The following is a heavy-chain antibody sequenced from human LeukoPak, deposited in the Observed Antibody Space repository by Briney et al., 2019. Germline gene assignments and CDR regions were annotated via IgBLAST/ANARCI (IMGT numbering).Heavy chain of an antibody. V-gene: IGHV4-38-2*02. D-gene: IGHD3-10*01. Sequence: PSETLSLTCTVSGYSISSGYYWGWIRQPPGKGLEWIGSIYHSGSTYYNPSLKSRVTISVDTSKNQFSLKLSSVTAADTAVYYCARHLWVGSGSGYFDYWGQGTLVTVSS. CDR3: ARHLWVGSGSGYFDY. CDR2: IYHSGST. J-gene: IGHJ4*02. CDR1: GYSISSGYY.